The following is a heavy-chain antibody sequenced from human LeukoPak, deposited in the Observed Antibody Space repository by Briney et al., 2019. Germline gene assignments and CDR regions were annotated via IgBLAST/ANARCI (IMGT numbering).Heavy chain of an antibody. CDR2: ISYDGSNK. CDR3: ARGAGDYYYYYMDV. Sequence: LTGGSLRLSCAASGFTFSSYAMHWVRQAPGKGLEWVAVISYDGSNKYYADSVKGRFTISRDNSKNTLYLQMNSLRAEDTAVYYCARGAGDYYYYYMDVWGKGTTVTISS. D-gene: IGHD6-13*01. J-gene: IGHJ6*03. CDR1: GFTFSSYA. V-gene: IGHV3-30*04.